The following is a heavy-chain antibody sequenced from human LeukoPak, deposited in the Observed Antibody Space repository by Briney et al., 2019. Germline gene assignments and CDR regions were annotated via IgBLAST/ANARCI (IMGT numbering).Heavy chain of an antibody. J-gene: IGHJ3*02. Sequence: SETLSLTCTVSGGSISNYYWSWIRQPAGKGLEWIGRIYSSGSTNYNPSLKSRVTISVDTSKNQFSLKLSSVTAADTAVYYCARGLSGRRDAFDIWGQGTMVTVSS. V-gene: IGHV4-4*07. CDR1: GGSISNYY. CDR3: ARGLSGRRDAFDI. D-gene: IGHD1-14*01. CDR2: IYSSGST.